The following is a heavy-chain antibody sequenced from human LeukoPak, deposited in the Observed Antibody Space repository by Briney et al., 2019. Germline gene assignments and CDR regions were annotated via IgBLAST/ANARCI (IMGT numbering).Heavy chain of an antibody. J-gene: IGHJ4*02. D-gene: IGHD1-26*01. CDR2: ISGSGGST. V-gene: IGHV3-23*01. Sequence: PGGSLRLSCAASGFTFSSYGMSWVRQAPGKGLEWVSAISGSGGSTYYADSVKGRFTISRDNSKNTLYLQMNSLRAEDTAVYYCAKGLKWELLGYFDYWGQGTLVTVSS. CDR1: GFTFSSYG. CDR3: AKGLKWELLGYFDY.